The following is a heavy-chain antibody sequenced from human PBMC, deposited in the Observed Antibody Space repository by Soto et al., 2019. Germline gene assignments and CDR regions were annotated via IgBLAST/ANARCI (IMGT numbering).Heavy chain of an antibody. CDR1: GGTFSSYA. Sequence: QVQLVQSGAEVKKPGSSVKVSCKASGGTFSSYAISWVRQAPGQGLEWMGGIIPIFGTANYAQKFQGSVTITTDESTSTGYMELSSLRSEDTGVYYCAREYYGSGSYYARDAFDIWGQGTMVTVSS. J-gene: IGHJ3*02. D-gene: IGHD3-10*01. CDR3: AREYYGSGSYYARDAFDI. CDR2: IIPIFGTA. V-gene: IGHV1-69*01.